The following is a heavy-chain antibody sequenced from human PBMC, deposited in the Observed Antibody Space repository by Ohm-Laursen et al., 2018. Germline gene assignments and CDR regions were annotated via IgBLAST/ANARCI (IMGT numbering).Heavy chain of an antibody. V-gene: IGHV4-59*08. J-gene: IGHJ5*02. CDR1: GDSIGAHY. CDR2: IHHTGYT. CDR3: ARGLWWFDP. Sequence: SETLSLTCGVSGDSIGAHYWSWIRQPPGKGLEWIGYIHHTGYTTYNPSLKSRVTISIDTSKNQFSLKLSSVTAADTALYYCARGLWWFDPWGQGTLVTVSS.